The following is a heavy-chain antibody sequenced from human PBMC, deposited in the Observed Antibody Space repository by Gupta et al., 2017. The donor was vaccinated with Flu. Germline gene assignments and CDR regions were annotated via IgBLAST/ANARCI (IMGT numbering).Heavy chain of an antibody. V-gene: IGHV1-69*06. Sequence: QVQLVQSGAEVKKPGSSVKVSCKASGGTFSSYAISWVRQAPGQGLEWMGGIIPIFGTANYAQKFQGRVTITADKSTSTAYMELSSLRSEDTAVYYCARDRDDYYDSSGYYYGSYWGQGTLVTVSS. CDR3: ARDRDDYYDSSGYYYGSY. CDR2: IIPIFGTA. D-gene: IGHD3-22*01. CDR1: GGTFSSYA. J-gene: IGHJ4*02.